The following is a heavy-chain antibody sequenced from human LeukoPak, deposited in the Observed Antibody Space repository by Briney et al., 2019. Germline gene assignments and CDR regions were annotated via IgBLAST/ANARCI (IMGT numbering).Heavy chain of an antibody. V-gene: IGHV4-59*01. CDR2: IYYSGST. J-gene: IGHJ4*02. D-gene: IGHD3-10*01. CDR1: GGSISSYY. CDR3: AKDTKVYYGSGSSAPDY. Sequence: PSETLSLTCTVSGGSISSYYWSWIRQPPGKGLEWIGYIYYSGSTNYDPSLKSRVTISVDTSKNQFSLKLSSVTAADTAVYYCAKDTKVYYGSGSSAPDYWGQGTLVTVSS.